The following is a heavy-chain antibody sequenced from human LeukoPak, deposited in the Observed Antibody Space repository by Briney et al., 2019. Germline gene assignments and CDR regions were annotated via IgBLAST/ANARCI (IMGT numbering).Heavy chain of an antibody. CDR3: AREGKITMVRGVIRYYYMDV. V-gene: IGHV4-59*12. Sequence: SETLSLTCNVSGASLSSYFWSWIRQPPGKGLEWIGYIYYDGYPNYSPSLRSRITISVEKSKSQFSLKLSSVTAADTAVYYCAREGKITMVRGVIRYYYMDVWGKGTTVTISS. D-gene: IGHD3-10*01. J-gene: IGHJ6*03. CDR2: IYYDGYP. CDR1: GASLSSYF.